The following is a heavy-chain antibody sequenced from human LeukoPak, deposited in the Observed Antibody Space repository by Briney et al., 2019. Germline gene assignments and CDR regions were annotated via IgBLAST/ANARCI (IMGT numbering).Heavy chain of an antibody. Sequence: PGGSLEFSCAASGFTFRGYPMSWVRQAPGKGLEWVSAISGSGGSTYYADSVKGRFTISRDNSKNTLYLQMNSLRAEDTAVYYCAKSPPTTVTTFDYWGQGTLVTVSS. CDR2: ISGSGGST. V-gene: IGHV3-23*01. CDR3: AKSPPTTVTTFDY. D-gene: IGHD4-17*01. J-gene: IGHJ4*02. CDR1: GFTFRGYP.